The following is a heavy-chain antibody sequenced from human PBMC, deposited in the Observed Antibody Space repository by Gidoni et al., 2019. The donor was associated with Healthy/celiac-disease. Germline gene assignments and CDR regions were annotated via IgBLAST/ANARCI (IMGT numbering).Heavy chain of an antibody. D-gene: IGHD2-2*02. J-gene: IGHJ4*02. CDR1: GFTFADYA. CDR3: AKATCSSTSCYIGY. Sequence: EVQLVESGGGLVQPGRSLRLSCAASGFTFADYAMHWVRQAPGKGLEWVSGISWNSGSIGYADSVKGRFTISRDNAKNSLYLQMNSLRAEDTALYYCAKATCSSTSCYIGYWGQGTLVTVSS. CDR2: ISWNSGSI. V-gene: IGHV3-9*01.